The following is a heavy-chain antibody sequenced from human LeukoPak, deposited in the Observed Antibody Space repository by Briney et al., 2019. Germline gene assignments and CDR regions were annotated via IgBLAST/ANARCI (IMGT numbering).Heavy chain of an antibody. V-gene: IGHV3-9*01. Sequence: PGGSLRLSCAASGFTFSDDYMSWIRQAPGKGLEWVSGVSWNSGSVGYADSVKGRFTISRDNAKNSLYLQMNSLRAEDTALYHCAKDVGRLERNPDYWGQGTLVTVSS. D-gene: IGHD1-1*01. CDR1: GFTFSDDY. CDR3: AKDVGRLERNPDY. J-gene: IGHJ4*02. CDR2: VSWNSGSV.